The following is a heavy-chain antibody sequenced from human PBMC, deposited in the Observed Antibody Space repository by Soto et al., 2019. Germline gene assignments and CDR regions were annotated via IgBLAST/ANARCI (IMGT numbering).Heavy chain of an antibody. CDR1: GFTFSSYS. V-gene: IGHV3-48*01. J-gene: IGHJ4*02. Sequence: EVQLVESGGVLVQPGGSLRLSCAASGFTFSSYSMNWVRQAPGKGLEWVSYISSSSSPTIYYADSVKGRFTISRDNAKNSLYLQMNSLRAEDTAVYYCATTTPFDYWGQGTLVTVSS. CDR2: ISSSSSPTI. CDR3: ATTTPFDY.